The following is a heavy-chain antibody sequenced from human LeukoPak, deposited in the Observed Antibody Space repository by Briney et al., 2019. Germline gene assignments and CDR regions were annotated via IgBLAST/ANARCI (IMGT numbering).Heavy chain of an antibody. J-gene: IGHJ4*02. V-gene: IGHV1-18*01. CDR3: AREREIRGYSAVEL. CDR2: ISAYNGNT. CDR1: GYTFTSYG. D-gene: IGHD5-18*01. Sequence: GASVKVSCKASGYTFTSYGISWVRQAPGQGLEWMGWISAYNGNTNYAQKLQGRVTMTTDTSTSTAYMELRSLRSDDTAVYYCAREREIRGYSAVELWGQGTLVTVSS.